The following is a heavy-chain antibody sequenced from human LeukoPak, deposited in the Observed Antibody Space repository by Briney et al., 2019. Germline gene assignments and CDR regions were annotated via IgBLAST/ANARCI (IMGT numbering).Heavy chain of an antibody. Sequence: GGSLRLSCAASGFTISSYAMHWVRQAPGKGLEHVSAISSNGVNIYYANSVKGRFTISRDSSQNTLYLQMGSLRTEDMAVYFCARGEGCSGGNCFSNYFDDWGQGTLVTVSS. CDR2: ISSNGVNI. V-gene: IGHV3-64*01. CDR1: GFTISSYA. CDR3: ARGEGCSGGNCFSNYFDD. D-gene: IGHD2-15*01. J-gene: IGHJ4*02.